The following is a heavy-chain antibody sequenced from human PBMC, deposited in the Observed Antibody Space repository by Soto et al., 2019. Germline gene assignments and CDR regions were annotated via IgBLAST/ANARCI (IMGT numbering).Heavy chain of an antibody. V-gene: IGHV3-30*18. Sequence: QVQLVESGGGVVQPGRSLRLSCVASGFTLSNTGMHWVRQAPGQGLEWVAMISHDGSNTYYRDSVKGRFTISRDNSWNTLYLKMDSLRPEDTSVYYCAKDWSSSGWFNWFDPWGQGTLVTVSS. CDR1: GFTLSNTG. D-gene: IGHD6-19*01. CDR2: ISHDGSNT. CDR3: AKDWSSSGWFNWFDP. J-gene: IGHJ5*02.